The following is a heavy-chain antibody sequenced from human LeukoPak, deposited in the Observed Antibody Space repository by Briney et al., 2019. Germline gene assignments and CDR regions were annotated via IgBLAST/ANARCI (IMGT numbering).Heavy chain of an antibody. CDR1: GFTFNKFS. CDR3: AKSMIPRFILSACDY. J-gene: IGHJ4*02. D-gene: IGHD3-3*01. V-gene: IGHV3-64D*06. Sequence: GGSLRLSCSASGFTFNKFSMHWVRQAPGRGLESVSSITSDGVDTYYADSVTGRFTISRDNSENTVYLQMGSLRPEDTAVYYCAKSMIPRFILSACDYWGQGVLVTVSS. CDR2: ITSDGVDT.